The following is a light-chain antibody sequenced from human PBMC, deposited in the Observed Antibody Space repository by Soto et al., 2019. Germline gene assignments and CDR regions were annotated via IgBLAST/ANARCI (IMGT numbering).Light chain of an antibody. V-gene: IGKV3-15*01. Sequence: EIVMTQSPATLSVSPGERAALSCRASQSVSSNLALYQQKPGQAPRLLIYGASTRATGIPARFSGSGSGTEFTLTINSLQSEDFAVYYCQQHNNWPRTFGQGTKVDIK. J-gene: IGKJ1*01. CDR1: QSVSSN. CDR3: QQHNNWPRT. CDR2: GAS.